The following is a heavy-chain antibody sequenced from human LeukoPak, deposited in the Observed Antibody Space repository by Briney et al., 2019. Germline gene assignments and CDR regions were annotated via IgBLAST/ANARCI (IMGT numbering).Heavy chain of an antibody. J-gene: IGHJ5*02. D-gene: IGHD4-23*01. CDR2: INPNSGGT. CDR3: ARRPTVVTRGYWFDP. V-gene: IGHV1-2*02. CDR1: GYTFTGYY. Sequence: VASVKVSCKASGYTFTGYYMHWVRQAPEQGLEWMGWINPNSGGTNYAQKFQGRVTMTRDTSISTAYMELSRLRSDDTAVYYCARRPTVVTRGYWFDPWGQGTLVTVSS.